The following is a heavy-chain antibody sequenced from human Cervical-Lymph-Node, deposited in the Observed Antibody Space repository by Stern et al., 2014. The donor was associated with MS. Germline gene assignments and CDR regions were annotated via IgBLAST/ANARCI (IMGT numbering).Heavy chain of an antibody. J-gene: IGHJ4*02. D-gene: IGHD6-19*01. Sequence: QVQLVQSGAEVKKPGASVKVSCKASGYTFTGYYMHWVRQAPGQGLEWMGRINPYSGGTNYAPKFPGRVTMTRYTSISTAYMELSRLRSDDTAVYYCAREAAMAVAGTGVDYWGQGTLVTVSS. V-gene: IGHV1-2*06. CDR1: GYTFTGYY. CDR2: INPYSGGT. CDR3: AREAAMAVAGTGVDY.